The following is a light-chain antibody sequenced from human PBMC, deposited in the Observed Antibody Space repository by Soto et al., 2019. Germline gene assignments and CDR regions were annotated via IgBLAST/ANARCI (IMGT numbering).Light chain of an antibody. CDR3: SSHRSTSPYV. CDR2: EVF. Sequence: QSVLTQPASVSGSPGQSITISCTGTDTDIGGYNYVSWYQQHPGRAPKLIIYEVFYRPSGISSRFSGSKSGNTATLTIAGLQGDDEADYYCSSHRSTSPYVLGTGTKVTVL. CDR1: DTDIGGYNY. J-gene: IGLJ1*01. V-gene: IGLV2-14*01.